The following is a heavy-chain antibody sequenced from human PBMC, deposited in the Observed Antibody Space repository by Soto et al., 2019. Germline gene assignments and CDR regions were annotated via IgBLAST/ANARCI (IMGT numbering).Heavy chain of an antibody. CDR3: ARVGRGVYGMDV. J-gene: IGHJ6*02. V-gene: IGHV3-48*02. Sequence: EVQLVESGGGLVQPGGSLRLSCAASGFTFSSYSINWVRQAPGKGLEWFSYITSDSSTISYADSVKGRFTVSRDNAKNSLYLQMXXXRDEDTAVYYCARVGRGVYGMDVWGXXXSXTVSS. CDR1: GFTFSSYS. CDR2: ITSDSSTI. D-gene: IGHD2-8*01.